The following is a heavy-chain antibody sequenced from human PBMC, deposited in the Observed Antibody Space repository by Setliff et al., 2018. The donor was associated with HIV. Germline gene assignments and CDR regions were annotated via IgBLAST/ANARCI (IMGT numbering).Heavy chain of an antibody. CDR3: ARFVGTYNWFDS. J-gene: IGHJ5*01. Sequence: PSETPSLTCTVSGGSISDHYWSWIRQPPGKTLELIGYIYTSGSTNYNPSLRSRVTISVDTSKNQFSLNLNSAIAADTAIYYCARFVGTYNWFDSWGQGTLVTVSS. CDR2: IYTSGST. CDR1: GGSISDHY. V-gene: IGHV4-4*08. D-gene: IGHD1-1*01.